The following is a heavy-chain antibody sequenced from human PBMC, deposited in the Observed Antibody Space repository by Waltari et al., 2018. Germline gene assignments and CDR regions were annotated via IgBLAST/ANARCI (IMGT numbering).Heavy chain of an antibody. J-gene: IGHJ4*02. V-gene: IGHV3-21*01. D-gene: IGHD1-7*01. CDR1: GFTFRTYS. CDR3: ARRLTGTNKFDY. CDR2: ISSRSSYI. Sequence: EVQLVESGGGLVKPGGSLSLSCAASGFTFRTYSLNLVRQAPGKGLEWVSSISSRSSYIYYADSVKGRFTISRDNAKNSLYLQMNSLRAEDTAVYYCARRLTGTNKFDYWGQGTLVTVSS.